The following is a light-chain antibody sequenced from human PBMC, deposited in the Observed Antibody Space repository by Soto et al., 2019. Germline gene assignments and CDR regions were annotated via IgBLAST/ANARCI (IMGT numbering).Light chain of an antibody. J-gene: IGKJ1*01. Sequence: DIQMTQSPSTLSASVGDRVTITCRASQSLNNWLAWYQQKPGKAPKLLIYKASSLESGVPSRFSGSGSGTEFTLTISSLQPDDFATYYCQQFNSYVWTFGQGPKVEIK. CDR3: QQFNSYVWT. CDR2: KAS. V-gene: IGKV1-5*03. CDR1: QSLNNW.